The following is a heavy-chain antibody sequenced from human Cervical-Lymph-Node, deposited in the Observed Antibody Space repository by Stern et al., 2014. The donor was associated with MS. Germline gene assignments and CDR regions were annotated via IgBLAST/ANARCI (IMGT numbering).Heavy chain of an antibody. CDR2: FSGDGNTV. D-gene: IGHD2-2*01. CDR1: GVTFNNYG. CDR3: ARDRRGYCSSTSCYFGWFDP. Sequence: VQLVESGGGLVHPGGSLRLSCAASGVTFNNYGMNWVRQAPGQGLKWISYFSGDGNTVYYADSGKGRCTVSRDYAKNSLYLQMNSLRDEDTAVYYCARDRRGYCSSTSCYFGWFDPWGQGTLVTVSS. V-gene: IGHV3-48*02. J-gene: IGHJ5*02.